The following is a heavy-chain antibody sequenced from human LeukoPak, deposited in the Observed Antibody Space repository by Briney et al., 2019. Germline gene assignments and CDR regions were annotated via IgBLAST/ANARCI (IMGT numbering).Heavy chain of an antibody. V-gene: IGHV3-23*01. CDR2: ISSSGGTT. D-gene: IGHD6-19*01. CDR3: AKDRNGWPTNFDS. J-gene: IGHJ4*02. Sequence: GGSLRLSCAASGFTFSTYAWTWVPQAPGKGRKGFSAISSSGGTTYYADSVKGRFSISRDNSKNTVYLQMNSLRAGDTAVYYCAKDRNGWPTNFDSWGQGTLVTVSA. CDR1: GFTFSTYA.